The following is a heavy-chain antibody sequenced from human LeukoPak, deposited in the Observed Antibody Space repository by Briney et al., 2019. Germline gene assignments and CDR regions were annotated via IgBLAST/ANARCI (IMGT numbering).Heavy chain of an antibody. CDR3: ARDVAYNAFDY. J-gene: IGHJ4*02. V-gene: IGHV3-7*01. Sequence: PGGSLRLSCAASGFTFSSSWMTWVRQAPGKGLEWVANIKPDGSAKNYVGFVQGRFTISRDNTKNSVYLQMSSLRVEDTAVYFCARDVAYNAFDYWGQGTLVTVPS. D-gene: IGHD1-14*01. CDR1: GFTFSSSW. CDR2: IKPDGSAK.